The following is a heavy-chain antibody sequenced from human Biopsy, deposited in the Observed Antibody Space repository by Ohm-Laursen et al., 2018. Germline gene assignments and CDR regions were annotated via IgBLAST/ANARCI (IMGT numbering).Heavy chain of an antibody. CDR1: GASVSSGSYD. V-gene: IGHV4-61*01. J-gene: IGHJ3*01. D-gene: IGHD5-18*01. Sequence: SQTLSLTWTVSGASVSSGSYDWSWIRQPPGKGLEWIGTIYNDVSTKYNPSLRSRVTISADKSANQFSLKLRSVTAADTAVYYCARGYAGLYEAFDFWGQGTVVTVAS. CDR3: ARGYAGLYEAFDF. CDR2: IYNDVST.